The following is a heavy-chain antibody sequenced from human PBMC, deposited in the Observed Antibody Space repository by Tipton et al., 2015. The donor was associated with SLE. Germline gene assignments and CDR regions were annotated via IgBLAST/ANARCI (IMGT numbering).Heavy chain of an antibody. D-gene: IGHD2-15*01. J-gene: IGHJ3*02. CDR3: ARHIRIGDAFDI. CDR2: IYYSGNT. CDR1: GDSISTYY. Sequence: TLSLTCTVSGDSISTYYWSWIRQPPGKGLEWIGYIYYSGNTNYNPSLEGRVTMSIDTSKSHFSLRLSSVTAADTAVYYCARHIRIGDAFDIWGQGTMVAVSS. V-gene: IGHV4-59*08.